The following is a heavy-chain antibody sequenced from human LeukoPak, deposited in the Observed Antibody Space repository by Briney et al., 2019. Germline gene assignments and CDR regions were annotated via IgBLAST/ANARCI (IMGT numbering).Heavy chain of an antibody. Sequence: GGSLRLSCAASGFTFSSYEMNWVRQAPGKGLEWVSYISSSGSNIYYADSVKGRFTISRDNAKNSLYLQMNSLRAEDTAVYYFAELGITMIGGVWGKGTTVTISS. J-gene: IGHJ6*04. D-gene: IGHD3-10*02. CDR1: GFTFSSYE. V-gene: IGHV3-48*03. CDR3: AELGITMIGGV. CDR2: ISSSGSNI.